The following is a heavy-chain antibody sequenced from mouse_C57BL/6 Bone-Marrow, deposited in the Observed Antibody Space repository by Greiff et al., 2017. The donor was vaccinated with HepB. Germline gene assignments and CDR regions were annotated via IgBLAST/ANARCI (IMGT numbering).Heavy chain of an antibody. CDR1: GYTFTSYW. CDR3: FPFLYYGSSYLYY. V-gene: IGHV1-74*01. Sequence: QVQLQQPGAELVKPGASVKVSCKASGYTFTSYWMHWVKQRPGQGLEWIGRIHPSDSDTNYNQKFKGKATLTVYKSSSTAYIQLSSLTSEDSAVYYCFPFLYYGSSYLYYWGRGTTLTVSS. CDR2: IHPSDSDT. J-gene: IGHJ2*01. D-gene: IGHD1-1*01.